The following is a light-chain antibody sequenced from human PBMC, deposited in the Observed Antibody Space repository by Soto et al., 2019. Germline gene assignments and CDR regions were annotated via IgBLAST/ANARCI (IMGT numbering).Light chain of an antibody. Sequence: DIQMTQSPSSLSASVGDRVTITCLSSQSIDNYLSLYQHIPGKAPKLLIYAASNLQGGVPSRFSGSGSVTEFTLTISNLQPDDFAVYYCQQCFSLPPTFGHGTKV. CDR1: QSIDNY. CDR3: QQCFSLPPT. J-gene: IGKJ1*01. V-gene: IGKV1-39*01. CDR2: AAS.